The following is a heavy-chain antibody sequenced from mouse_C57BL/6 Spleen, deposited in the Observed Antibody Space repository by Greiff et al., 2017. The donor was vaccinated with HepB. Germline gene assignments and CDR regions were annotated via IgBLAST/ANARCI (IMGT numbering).Heavy chain of an antibody. CDR1: GYTFTSYW. J-gene: IGHJ3*01. CDR3: ARKAQLRLPAWFAY. V-gene: IGHV1-55*01. Sequence: QVQLQQSGPELVKPGASVKMSCKASGYTFTSYWITWVKQRPGQGLEWIGDIYPGSGSTNYNEKFKSKATLTVDTSSSTAYMQLSSLTSEDSAVYYCARKAQLRLPAWFAYWGQGTLVTVSA. CDR2: IYPGSGST. D-gene: IGHD3-2*02.